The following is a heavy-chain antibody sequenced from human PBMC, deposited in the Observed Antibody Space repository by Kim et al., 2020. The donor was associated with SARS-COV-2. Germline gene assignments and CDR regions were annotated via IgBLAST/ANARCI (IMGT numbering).Heavy chain of an antibody. J-gene: IGHJ6*02. CDR1: GYTFINYA. Sequence: ASVKVSCKASGYTFINYAIHWVRQAPGQRLEWLGWINAGSGNTKYSQKFRDRVTITRDTSASTAYMELSSLRSEDTAMYYCARDIRQGFDCSGDRCLYGMDVWGQGTTVPVSS. V-gene: IGHV1-3*01. D-gene: IGHD2-15*01. CDR2: INAGSGNT. CDR3: ARDIRQGFDCSGDRCLYGMDV.